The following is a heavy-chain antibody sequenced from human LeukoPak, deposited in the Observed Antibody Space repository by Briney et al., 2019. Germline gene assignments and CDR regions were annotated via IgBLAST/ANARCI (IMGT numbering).Heavy chain of an antibody. J-gene: IGHJ4*02. D-gene: IGHD2-2*01. Sequence: PGGSLRLSCAASGFSFSHYAMSWVRQAPGKGLEWVSAISGSGSSTYYADSVKGRFTISRDNSENTLYLQVHSLRVDDTAVFYCARLYCPTTSCYVCPSLFGTYFDYWGQGTLVTVSS. CDR3: ARLYCPTTSCYVCPSLFGTYFDY. CDR1: GFSFSHYA. CDR2: ISGSGSST. V-gene: IGHV3-23*01.